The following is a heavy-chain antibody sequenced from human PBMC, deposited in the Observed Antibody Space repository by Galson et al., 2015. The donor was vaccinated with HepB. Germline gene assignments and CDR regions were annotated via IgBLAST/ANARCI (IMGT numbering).Heavy chain of an antibody. V-gene: IGHV1-24*01. CDR1: GYTLTGLS. D-gene: IGHD6-6*01. J-gene: IGHJ6*02. CDR3: ATAVAARPYYYGMDV. CDR2: FDPEDGET. Sequence: SVKVSCKVSGYTLTGLSMHWVRQAPGKGLEWMGGFDPEDGETIYAQKFQGRVTMTEDTSTDTAYMELSSLRSEDTAVYYCATAVAARPYYYGMDVWGQGTTVTVSS.